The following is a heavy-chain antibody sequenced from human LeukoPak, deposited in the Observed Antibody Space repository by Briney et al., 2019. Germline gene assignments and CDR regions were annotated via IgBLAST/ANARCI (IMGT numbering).Heavy chain of an antibody. CDR1: GFRITDHH. J-gene: IGHJ4*02. D-gene: IGHD6-13*01. CDR3: VRVVSTRSGWYHFDS. CDR2: SATTKPNSCTT. Sequence: GGSLRLSRAGAGFRITDHHMDWVRQAPGKGLEWIGRSATTKPNSCTTQYAASVRGRFTISRDDSQNSLYLHLNSLKADDTANYYCVRVVSTRSGWYHFDSWGLGTLVTVSS. V-gene: IGHV3-72*01.